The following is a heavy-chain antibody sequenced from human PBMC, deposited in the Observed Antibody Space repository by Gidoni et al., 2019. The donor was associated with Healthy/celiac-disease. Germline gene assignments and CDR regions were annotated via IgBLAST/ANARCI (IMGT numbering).Heavy chain of an antibody. CDR2: ISYDGSNN. Sequence: QVQLVESGGGVVQPGRSLRLSCASSGFTFSSNSMHWVRQAPGKGIEWVAVISYDGSNNYYADSVKGRFTISRDNSKNTLYLQMNSLRAEDTTVYYCARAGFGSSGYYDAFDIWGQGTMVTVSS. J-gene: IGHJ3*02. CDR1: GFTFSSNS. D-gene: IGHD3-22*01. CDR3: ARAGFGSSGYYDAFDI. V-gene: IGHV3-30*01.